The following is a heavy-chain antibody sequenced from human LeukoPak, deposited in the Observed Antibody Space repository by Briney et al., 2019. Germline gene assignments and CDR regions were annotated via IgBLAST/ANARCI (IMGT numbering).Heavy chain of an antibody. V-gene: IGHV1-3*01. CDR2: INAGNGNT. J-gene: IGHJ4*02. D-gene: IGHD2-2*01. Sequence: GASVKVSCKASGYTFTSYAMHWVRQAPGQRLEWMGWINAGNGNTKYSQKFQGRVTIARDTSASTAYMELSSLRSEDTAVYCCARDHCSSTSCCSNFDYWGQGTLVTVSS. CDR3: ARDHCSSTSCCSNFDY. CDR1: GYTFTSYA.